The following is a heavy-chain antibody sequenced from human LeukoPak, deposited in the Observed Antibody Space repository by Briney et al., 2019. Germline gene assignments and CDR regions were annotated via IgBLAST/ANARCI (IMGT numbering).Heavy chain of an antibody. Sequence: PGPSLTLSCAASGFTFSSYSIHWVRQAPGKGMEWVSVISYDGTHKYYANSVTGRFTVSRDDSQSMLFLQMNSLRPEDTAVYYCARVVVAGYGATNLAYWGQGTLVTVFS. J-gene: IGHJ4*02. CDR1: GFTFSSYS. CDR2: ISYDGTHK. V-gene: IGHV3-30-3*01. D-gene: IGHD1-26*01. CDR3: ARVVVAGYGATNLAY.